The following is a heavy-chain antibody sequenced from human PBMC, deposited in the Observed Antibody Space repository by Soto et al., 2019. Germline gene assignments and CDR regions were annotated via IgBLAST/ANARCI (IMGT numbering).Heavy chain of an antibody. V-gene: IGHV4-59*01. CDR1: CSSINSYY. Sequence: PSETLSLTCTVNCSSINSYYWSWIGKPPGKGLEWIGYIYYSGSTNYNPSLKSRVTISVDTSKNQFSLKLSSVTSADTAVYYCARRYGYAFDIWGQGTRVTVS. J-gene: IGHJ3*02. CDR2: IYYSGST. D-gene: IGHD4-17*01. CDR3: ARRYGYAFDI.